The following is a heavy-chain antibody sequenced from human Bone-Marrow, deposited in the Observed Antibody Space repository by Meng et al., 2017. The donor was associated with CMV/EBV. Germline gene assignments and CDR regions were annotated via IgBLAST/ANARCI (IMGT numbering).Heavy chain of an antibody. CDR1: GFTFSSYS. D-gene: IGHD2-2*01. CDR2: ISSSSSYI. Sequence: GESLKISCAASGFTFSSYSMNWVRQAPGKGLEWVSSISSSSSYIYYADSVKGRFTISRDNAKNSLYLQMNSLRAEDTAVYYCARGQRRCSSTSCYFPLLLDAFDIWGQGTRVT. CDR3: ARGQRRCSSTSCYFPLLLDAFDI. J-gene: IGHJ3*02. V-gene: IGHV3-21*01.